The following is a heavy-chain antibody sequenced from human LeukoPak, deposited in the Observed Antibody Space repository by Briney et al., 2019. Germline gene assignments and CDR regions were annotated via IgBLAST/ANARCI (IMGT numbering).Heavy chain of an antibody. D-gene: IGHD4-17*01. J-gene: IGHJ2*01. Sequence: GRSLRLSCAASGFTFDVYAMHWVRQAPGKGLEWVSVIYSGGSTYYADSVKGRFTISRDNSKNTLYLQMNSLRAEDTAVYYCARVRSMTTRDFDLWGRGTLVTVSS. CDR2: IYSGGST. V-gene: IGHV3-53*01. CDR1: GFTFDVYA. CDR3: ARVRSMTTRDFDL.